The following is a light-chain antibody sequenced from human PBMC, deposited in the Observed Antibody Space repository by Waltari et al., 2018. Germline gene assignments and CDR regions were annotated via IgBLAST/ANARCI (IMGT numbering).Light chain of an antibody. CDR3: QQGYGNPIT. V-gene: IGKV1-39*01. Sequence: DIQMTQSTSSLSASIGDRDSITCRASQSLSNYVNWYQQLPGKAPKLLVYGASNVPSGVPSSFSGSGSETEFTLTISSLQPEDFATYSCQQGYGNPITFGGGTKVDI. CDR2: GAS. J-gene: IGKJ4*01. CDR1: QSLSNY.